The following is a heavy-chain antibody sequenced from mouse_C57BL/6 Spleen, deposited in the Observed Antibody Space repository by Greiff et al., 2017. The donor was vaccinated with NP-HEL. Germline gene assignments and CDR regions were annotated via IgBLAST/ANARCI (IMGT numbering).Heavy chain of an antibody. J-gene: IGHJ4*01. CDR3: ARSMDYGSSSMDY. D-gene: IGHD1-1*01. Sequence: EVQLQQSGPELVKPGASVKIPCKASGYTFTDYNMDWVKQSHGKSLEWIGDINPSNGGTIYNQKFKGKATLTVDKSSSTAYMELRSLTSEDTAVYYCARSMDYGSSSMDYWGQGTSVTVSS. CDR1: GYTFTDYN. CDR2: INPSNGGT. V-gene: IGHV1-18*01.